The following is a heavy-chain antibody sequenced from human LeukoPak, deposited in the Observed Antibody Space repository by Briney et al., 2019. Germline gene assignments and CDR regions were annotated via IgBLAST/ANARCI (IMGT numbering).Heavy chain of an antibody. V-gene: IGHV3-7*01. J-gene: IGHJ3*02. Sequence: GFTFXSYWMSWVRQAPGKGVEWVANIKQDGSEKYYVDSVKGRFTISRDNAKNSLYLQMNSLRDEDTAVYYCXXXXXXXXXXXXXXXDIWGQXTXVTVSS. CDR3: XXXXXXXXXXXXXXXDI. CDR2: IKQDGSEK. CDR1: GFTFXSYW.